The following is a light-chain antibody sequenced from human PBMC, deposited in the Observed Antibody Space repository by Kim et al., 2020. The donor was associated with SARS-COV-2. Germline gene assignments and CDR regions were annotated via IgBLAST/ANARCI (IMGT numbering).Light chain of an antibody. CDR2: EDN. CDR3: QSYDSSNHWV. Sequence: KTVTISWTGSSGSIASNYVQWYQQRPGSATTTVISEDNQRPAGVPDRFSGSIDSASNSASLTISGLKTEDEADYYCQSYDSSNHWVFGGGTRLTV. V-gene: IGLV6-57*02. CDR1: SGSIASNY. J-gene: IGLJ3*02.